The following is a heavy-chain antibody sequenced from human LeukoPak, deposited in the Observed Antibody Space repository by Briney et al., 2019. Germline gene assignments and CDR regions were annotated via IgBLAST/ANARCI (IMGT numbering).Heavy chain of an antibody. CDR1: GFTFSTFA. CDR2: IFPSGGEI. J-gene: IGHJ4*02. D-gene: IGHD6-19*01. CDR3: AKDLLYSSGWYFPDGGIDY. Sequence: PGGSLRLSCAASGFTFSTFAMIWVRQPPGKGLEWVSSIFPSGGEIHYADSVRGRFTISRDNSKNTLYLQMNSLRAEDTAVYYCAKDLLYSSGWYFPDGGIDYWGQGTLVTVSS. V-gene: IGHV3-23*01.